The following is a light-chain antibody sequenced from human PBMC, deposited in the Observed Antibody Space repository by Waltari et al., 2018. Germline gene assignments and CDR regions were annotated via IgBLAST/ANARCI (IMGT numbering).Light chain of an antibody. CDR2: DVS. J-gene: IGLJ3*02. CDR1: SRPVGGYNL. CDR3: SSYTSSSTLWV. Sequence: QSAPTQPASVSGSPGQPITTPCPGTSRPVGGYNLLPWYQQHPGKAPKLMIYDVSNRPSGVSNRFSGSKSGNTASLTISGLQAEDEADYYCSSYTSSSTLWVFGGGTKLTVL. V-gene: IGLV2-14*03.